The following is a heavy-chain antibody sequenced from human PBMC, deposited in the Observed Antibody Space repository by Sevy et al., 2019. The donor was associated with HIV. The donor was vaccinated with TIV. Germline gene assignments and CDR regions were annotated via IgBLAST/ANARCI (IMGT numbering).Heavy chain of an antibody. D-gene: IGHD3-3*01. CDR3: ARGESGYYDFWSGYYQWRWFDP. Sequence: LTASETLSLTCAVYGGSFSGYYWSWIRQPPGKGLEWIGEINHSGSTNYNPSLKSRVTISVDTSKNQFSLKLSSVTAADTAVYYCARGESGYYDFWSGYYQWRWFDPWGQGTLVTVSS. J-gene: IGHJ5*02. CDR1: GGSFSGYY. V-gene: IGHV4-34*01. CDR2: INHSGST.